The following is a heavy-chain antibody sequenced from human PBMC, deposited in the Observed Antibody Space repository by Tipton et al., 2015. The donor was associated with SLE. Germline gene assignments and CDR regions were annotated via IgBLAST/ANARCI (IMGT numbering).Heavy chain of an antibody. CDR1: GGSISSYY. J-gene: IGHJ5*02. Sequence: TLSLTCTVSGGSISSYYWNWIRQPPGKGLEWIGYIYYSGSTNYNPSLKSRVSMSLDTSKNQFSLTMTSVTAADTAVYYCATSGYDSLSWFDPWGQGTPVTVSS. CDR3: ATSGYDSLSWFDP. CDR2: IYYSGST. V-gene: IGHV4-59*01. D-gene: IGHD5-12*01.